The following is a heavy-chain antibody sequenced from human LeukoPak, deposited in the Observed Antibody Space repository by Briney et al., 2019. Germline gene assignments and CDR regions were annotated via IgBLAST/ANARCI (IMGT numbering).Heavy chain of an antibody. CDR1: GFTVSGSW. CDR2: INNDGSST. Sequence: GGSLRLSCAASGFTVSGSWIHWVRQVPGKGLLWVSLINNDGSSTTYADSVKGRFTISRDNARNTVYLRMNSLRVDDTATYYCARAGPNWRIDFWGQGTLVTVSS. V-gene: IGHV3-74*01. CDR3: ARAGPNWRIDF. D-gene: IGHD3/OR15-3a*01. J-gene: IGHJ4*02.